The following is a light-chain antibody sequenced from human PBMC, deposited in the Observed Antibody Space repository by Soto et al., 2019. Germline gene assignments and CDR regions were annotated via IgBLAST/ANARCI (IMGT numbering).Light chain of an antibody. CDR3: QQYADSPFT. Sequence: EIVLTQSPGTLSLSPGETATLSCRASQSLTTDYLGWYQQNPGQDPRLLIYDASSRATGIPDRFSGGGSGTDFSLTISRLEPEDFAVYYCQQYADSPFTFGPGTKVDVK. CDR1: QSLTTDY. CDR2: DAS. J-gene: IGKJ3*01. V-gene: IGKV3-20*01.